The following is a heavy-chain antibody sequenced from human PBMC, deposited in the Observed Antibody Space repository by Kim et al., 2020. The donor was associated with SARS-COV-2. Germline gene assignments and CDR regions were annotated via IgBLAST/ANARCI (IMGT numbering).Heavy chain of an antibody. Sequence: GGSLRLSCAASGFTFSSYAMHWVRQAPGKGLEWVAVISYDGSNKYYADSVKGRFTISRDNSKNTLYLQMNSLRAEDTAVYYCARVSETAMVPYFDYWGQGTLVTVSS. CDR1: GFTFSSYA. V-gene: IGHV3-30-3*01. J-gene: IGHJ4*02. CDR2: ISYDGSNK. CDR3: ARVSETAMVPYFDY. D-gene: IGHD5-18*01.